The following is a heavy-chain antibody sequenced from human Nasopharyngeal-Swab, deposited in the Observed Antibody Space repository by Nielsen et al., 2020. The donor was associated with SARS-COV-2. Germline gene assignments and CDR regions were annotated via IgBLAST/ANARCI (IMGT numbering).Heavy chain of an antibody. CDR3: ARRWLRDYYYYGMDV. CDR1: GYTFTSYG. CDR2: ISAYNGNT. D-gene: IGHD5-12*01. Sequence: VSVKVSCKASGYTFTSYGISWVRQAPGQGLEWMGWISAYNGNTNYAQKLQGRVTMTTDTSTSTAYMELRSLRSDDTAVYYCARRWLRDYYYYGMDVWGQGTTVTVSS. V-gene: IGHV1-18*01. J-gene: IGHJ6*02.